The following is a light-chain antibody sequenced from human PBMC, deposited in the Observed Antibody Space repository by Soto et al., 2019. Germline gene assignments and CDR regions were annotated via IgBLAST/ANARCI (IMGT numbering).Light chain of an antibody. J-gene: IGLJ1*01. CDR2: EVS. V-gene: IGLV2-8*01. CDR3: SSYAGGNNYV. CDR1: SSDVGSYNY. Sequence: QSVLTQPPSASGSPGQSVTISCTGTSSDVGSYNYVSCYQQHPGKAPKLLIYEVSKWPSGVPDRFSGSKSGNTASLTVSGLQAEDDADYYCSSYAGGNNYVFGTGTKVTVL.